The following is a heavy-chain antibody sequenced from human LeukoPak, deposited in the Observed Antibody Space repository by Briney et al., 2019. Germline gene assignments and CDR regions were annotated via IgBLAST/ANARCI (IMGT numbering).Heavy chain of an antibody. D-gene: IGHD7-27*01. CDR1: GFTFSAYG. V-gene: IGHV3-30*18. Sequence: PGKSLRLSCAASGFTFSAYGMHWVRLAPGKGLEWVAVISYDGSNKYYADSVKGRFTISRDNSKNTLYLQMNSLRAEDTAVYYCAKTFNWGLDHWGQGTLVTVSS. J-gene: IGHJ4*02. CDR3: AKTFNWGLDH. CDR2: ISYDGSNK.